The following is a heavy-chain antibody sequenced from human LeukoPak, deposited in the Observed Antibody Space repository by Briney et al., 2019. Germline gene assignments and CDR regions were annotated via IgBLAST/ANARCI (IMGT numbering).Heavy chain of an antibody. CDR2: IRQDGGER. D-gene: IGHD2-8*01. Sequence: GGSLRLSCAASGFTFSNYWMHWVRQAPGKGLEWVANIRQDGGERNYVDSVKGRFTISRDNAGNSLSLQMNSLRVKDTAVYFCVTFMYLPTMVSFWGQGTLVTVSS. CDR1: GFTFSNYW. J-gene: IGHJ4*02. V-gene: IGHV3-7*01. CDR3: VTFMYLPTMVSF.